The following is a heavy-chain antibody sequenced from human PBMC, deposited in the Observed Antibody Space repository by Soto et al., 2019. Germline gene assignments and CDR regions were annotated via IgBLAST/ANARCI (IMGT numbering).Heavy chain of an antibody. CDR3: ARFRGAGYYNF. CDR1: GFTLSDYY. J-gene: IGHJ4*02. D-gene: IGHD3-9*01. CDR2: ISISGTTI. V-gene: IGHV3-11*01. Sequence: QVQLVESGGGLVKPGGSLRLSCAASGFTLSDYYMTWIRQAPGKGLEWVSDISISGTTIHYADSVRGRFTISRDNAKNSLRLQMNTLRAEDTAVYYCARFRGAGYYNFWGQGTLVTVSS.